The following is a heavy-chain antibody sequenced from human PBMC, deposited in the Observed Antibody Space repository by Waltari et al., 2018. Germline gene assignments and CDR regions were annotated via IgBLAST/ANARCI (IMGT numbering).Heavy chain of an antibody. Sequence: QVQLQESGPGLVKPSETLSLTCTVSGGSLSSYSWTWLRQTPGEGLEWIGYIYYSGSTNYNPSLKSRVTISVDTSKNQFSLKLSSVTAADTAVYYCARGVLWFGESMGPNWFDPWGQGTLVTVSS. CDR2: IYYSGST. V-gene: IGHV4-59*01. CDR1: GGSLSSYS. CDR3: ARGVLWFGESMGPNWFDP. D-gene: IGHD3-10*01. J-gene: IGHJ5*02.